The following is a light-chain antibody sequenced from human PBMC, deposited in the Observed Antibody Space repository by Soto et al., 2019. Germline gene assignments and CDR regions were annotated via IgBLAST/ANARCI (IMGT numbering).Light chain of an antibody. J-gene: IGKJ1*01. V-gene: IGKV1-5*03. CDR1: QSISSW. Sequence: DILMTQSPSTLSAFVGDRVTITCRASQSISSWLAWYQQKPGKAPNLLIYKASSLESGVPSRFSGSGSGTEFTLTISSLQPDDVATYCCQEYISYSSWTFGQGTKV. CDR2: KAS. CDR3: QEYISYSSWT.